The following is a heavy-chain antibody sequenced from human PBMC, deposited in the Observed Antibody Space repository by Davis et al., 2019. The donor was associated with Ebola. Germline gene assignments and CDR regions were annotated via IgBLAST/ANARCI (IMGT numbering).Heavy chain of an antibody. CDR3: AKIYDTTNYYSGFDI. CDR2: ISGSGGGT. CDR1: GFTFSSYA. J-gene: IGHJ3*02. Sequence: PGGSLRLSCAASGFTFSSYAMSWVRQAPGKGLEWVSAISGSGGGTYYADSVKGRFTISRDNSKNTLHLQMNSLRAEDTAIYYCAKIYDTTNYYSGFDIWGQGTMVTVSS. D-gene: IGHD3-22*01. V-gene: IGHV3-23*01.